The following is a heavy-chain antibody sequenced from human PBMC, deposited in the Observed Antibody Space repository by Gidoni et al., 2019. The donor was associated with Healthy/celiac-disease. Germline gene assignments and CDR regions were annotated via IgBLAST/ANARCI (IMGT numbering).Heavy chain of an antibody. J-gene: IGHJ6*02. CDR2: IYTSGST. CDR1: GGSISSGSSY. D-gene: IGHD2-2*01. CDR3: ARTGRLGVPAAQDYYYYGMDV. V-gene: IGHV4-61*02. Sequence: QVQLQESGPGLVKPSQTLSLTCPVPGGSISSGSSYWSWIRQPAGKGLEWIGRIYTSGSTNYNPSLKSRVTRSVDTSKNQFSLKLSSVTAADTAVYYCARTGRLGVPAAQDYYYYGMDVWGQGTTVTVSS.